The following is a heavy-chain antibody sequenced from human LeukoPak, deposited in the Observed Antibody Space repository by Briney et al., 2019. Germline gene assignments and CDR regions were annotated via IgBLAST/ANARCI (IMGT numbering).Heavy chain of an antibody. J-gene: IGHJ4*02. CDR2: IRATAGTT. D-gene: IGHD5-12*01. V-gene: IGHV3-23*01. Sequence: GGSLRLSCAASGFTFSSYAMTWVRQAPGKGLQWVSTIRATAGTTYYTDSVKGRFTISRDNSKNTVFLQMNRLRAEDTAVYYCAKGGYTSHYDYWGQGILVTVSS. CDR1: GFTFSSYA. CDR3: AKGGYTSHYDY.